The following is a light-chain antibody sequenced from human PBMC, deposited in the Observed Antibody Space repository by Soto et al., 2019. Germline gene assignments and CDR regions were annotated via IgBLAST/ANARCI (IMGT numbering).Light chain of an antibody. CDR1: QSVSSSY. Sequence: EIVLTQSPGTLSLSPGERATLSCRASQSVSSSYLAWYQHKPGQAPSLLIYGASSRATGIPDRFSGSGSGTDFTLTISRLEPEDFAVYYCQQYGSSPPLYTFGQGTKLEIK. CDR3: QQYGSSPPLYT. J-gene: IGKJ2*01. CDR2: GAS. V-gene: IGKV3-20*01.